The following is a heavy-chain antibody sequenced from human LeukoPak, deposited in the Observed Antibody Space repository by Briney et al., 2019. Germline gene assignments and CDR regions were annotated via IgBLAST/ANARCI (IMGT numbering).Heavy chain of an antibody. J-gene: IGHJ4*02. D-gene: IGHD1-26*01. CDR2: INPNSGGT. Sequence: ASVKVSCKASGYTFTGYYMHWVRQAPGQGLEWMGWINPNSGGTNYAQKFQGRVTMTRNTSISTAYMELSSLRSEDTAVYYCARGLRIVGPSLGYWGQGTLVTVSS. V-gene: IGHV1-2*02. CDR3: ARGLRIVGPSLGY. CDR1: GYTFTGYY.